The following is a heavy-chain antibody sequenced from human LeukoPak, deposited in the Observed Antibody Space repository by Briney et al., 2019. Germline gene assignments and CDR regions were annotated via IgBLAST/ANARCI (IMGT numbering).Heavy chain of an antibody. V-gene: IGHV4-61*02. D-gene: IGHD6-13*01. CDR1: GGSIRGGIYY. Sequence: PSETLSLTCTVSGGSIRGGIYYWSWILQPAGKGLEWIGRIYTSGSTNYYPSLKSRVTISEYTSKNQFSLNRPSVTAADTAVNYCARDLGYSSSWYVGAGYYYYIDVWGKGTTVTISS. CDR2: IYTSGST. J-gene: IGHJ6*03. CDR3: ARDLGYSSSWYVGAGYYYYIDV.